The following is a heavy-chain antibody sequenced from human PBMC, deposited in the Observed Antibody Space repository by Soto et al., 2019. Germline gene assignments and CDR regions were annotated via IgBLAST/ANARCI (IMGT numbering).Heavy chain of an antibody. J-gene: IGHJ4*02. D-gene: IGHD6-19*01. Sequence: QVQLVQSGTEVKKPGSSVMVSCKVSGGSFSDYAITWVLQAPGQGLEWRGGIIPKFPTGEYAKKFQGTVKITADKSTSTVYLEVSSLRHEDTAVYYCARDGVRGGWYYFDLWGQGTQVSVSS. CDR3: ARDGVRGGWYYFDL. CDR2: IIPKFPTG. V-gene: IGHV1-69*06. CDR1: GGSFSDYA.